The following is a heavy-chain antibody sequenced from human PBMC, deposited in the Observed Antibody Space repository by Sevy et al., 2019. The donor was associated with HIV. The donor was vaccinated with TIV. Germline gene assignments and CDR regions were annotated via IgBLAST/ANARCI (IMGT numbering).Heavy chain of an antibody. Sequence: ASVKVSCKASGYTFTDYYMYWVRQAPGQGLEWMEWINPNSGGTNYAQKFQGRVTMTRETSISTAYMELSRLGSDETAMYYCARDPSRAAEGWFDPWGQGTLVTVSS. CDR2: INPNSGGT. CDR1: GYTFTDYY. CDR3: ARDPSRAAEGWFDP. V-gene: IGHV1-2*02. D-gene: IGHD6-13*01. J-gene: IGHJ5*02.